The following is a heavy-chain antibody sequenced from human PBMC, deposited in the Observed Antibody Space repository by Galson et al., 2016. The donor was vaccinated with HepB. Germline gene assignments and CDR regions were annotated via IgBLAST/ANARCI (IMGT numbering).Heavy chain of an antibody. D-gene: IGHD6-13*01. CDR3: TRHLDPGYSSSWYFWFDP. J-gene: IGHJ5*02. CDR2: IRSKANNYAT. V-gene: IGHV3-73*01. Sequence: SLRLSCAVSGITFSGSAMHWVRQASGKGLEWVGHIRSKANNYATAYAASVQARFTITRDDSKNTAYLQMNSLKTEDTAVYYCTRHLDPGYSSSWYFWFDPWGQGTLVTVSS. CDR1: GITFSGSA.